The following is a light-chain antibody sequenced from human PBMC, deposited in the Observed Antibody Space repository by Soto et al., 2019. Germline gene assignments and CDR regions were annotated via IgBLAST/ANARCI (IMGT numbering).Light chain of an antibody. V-gene: IGLV4-60*03. Sequence: QPVLTQSSSASASLGSSVKLTCTLSSGHSSYIIAWHQQQPGKAPRYLMKLEGSGSYNKWSGVPDRFSGSSSGADRYLTISNLQSEDEADYYCETWDSNSLVFGGGTKLTVL. CDR3: ETWDSNSLV. CDR1: SGHSSYI. CDR2: LEGSGSY. J-gene: IGLJ2*01.